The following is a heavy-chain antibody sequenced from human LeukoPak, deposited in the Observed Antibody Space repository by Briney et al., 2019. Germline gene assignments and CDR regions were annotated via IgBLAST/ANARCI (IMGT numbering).Heavy chain of an antibody. CDR3: TRDSTPVVGVVDY. D-gene: IGHD1-26*01. CDR1: GGTFSSYA. V-gene: IGHV1-69*13. Sequence: ASVKVSCKASGGTFSSYAISWVRQAPGQGLEWMGGIIPIFGTANYAQKFQGRVTITADESTSTAYMELSSLRSEDTAVYYCTRDSTPVVGVVDYWGQGTLVTVSS. CDR2: IIPIFGTA. J-gene: IGHJ4*02.